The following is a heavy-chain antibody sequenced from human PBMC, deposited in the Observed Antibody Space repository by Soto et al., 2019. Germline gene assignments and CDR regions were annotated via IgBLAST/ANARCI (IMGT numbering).Heavy chain of an antibody. Sequence: PGGSLRLSCAASGFTFSSYAMSWVRQAPGKGLEWVSAISGSGGSIYYADSVKGRFTISRDNSKNTLYLQMNSLRAEDTAVYYCAKDTGYYYYMDVWGKGTTVTVSS. V-gene: IGHV3-23*01. J-gene: IGHJ6*03. CDR2: ISGSGGSI. D-gene: IGHD4-17*01. CDR3: AKDTGYYYYMDV. CDR1: GFTFSSYA.